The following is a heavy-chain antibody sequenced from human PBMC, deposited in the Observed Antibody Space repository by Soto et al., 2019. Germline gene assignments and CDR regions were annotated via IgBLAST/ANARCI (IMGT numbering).Heavy chain of an antibody. CDR1: GASISSSY. J-gene: IGHJ4*02. Sequence: SETLSLTCTVSGASISSSYWSWIRQSPERGLEWIAYVYHTGATNYNPSLKSRATISLDTSKGQFSLNLTSLTTADTAVYFCARGGNRYSNVASGVGGFDFWGQGSLVTVSS. CDR3: ARGGNRYSNVASGVGGFDF. V-gene: IGHV4-59*01. CDR2: VYHTGAT. D-gene: IGHD5-12*01.